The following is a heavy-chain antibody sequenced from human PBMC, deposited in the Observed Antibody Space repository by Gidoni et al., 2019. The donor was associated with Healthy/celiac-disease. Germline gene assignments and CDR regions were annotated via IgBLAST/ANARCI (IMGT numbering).Heavy chain of an antibody. CDR1: GGSLSSSNG. D-gene: IGHD5-12*01. J-gene: IGHJ4*02. V-gene: IGHV4-4*02. CDR2: IYHSGRT. CDR3: ARAPEMATTLPPFDY. Sequence: QVQLQESGPGLVKPSWTLSLTCAVSGGSLSSSNGWSWVRHPPGKGLEWNGEIYHSGRTNYNPSLKSRVTISVDKYKNQFSLKLSSVTAADTAVYYCARAPEMATTLPPFDYWGQGTLVTVSS.